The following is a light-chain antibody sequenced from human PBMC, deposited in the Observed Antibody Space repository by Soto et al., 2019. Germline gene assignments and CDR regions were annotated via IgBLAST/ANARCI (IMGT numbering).Light chain of an antibody. V-gene: IGKV3-11*01. CDR1: HSVSGY. Sequence: EVVLTQSPDTLSSSPGERATLSGRASHSVSGYLSWYQQKPGQAPRLLIYGTFNRATGIPARFSGSGSGTDLTLTIGSLEPEDFAVYYCQRRDNWHLSFGGGTRGEIK. CDR3: QRRDNWHLS. CDR2: GTF. J-gene: IGKJ4*01.